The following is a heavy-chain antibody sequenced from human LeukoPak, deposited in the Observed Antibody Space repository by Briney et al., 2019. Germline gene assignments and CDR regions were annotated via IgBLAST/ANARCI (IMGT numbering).Heavy chain of an antibody. CDR1: GYSISSGYY. J-gene: IGHJ4*02. CDR3: ATSTGDFWSGSFFRFDY. CDR2: ISYSGST. V-gene: IGHV4-38-2*01. Sequence: SETLSLTCAVSGYSISSGYYWGWIRQPPGKGLEWIGSISYSGSTYYNPSLKSRVTISVDTSKNQFSLKLSSVTAADTAVYYCATSTGDFWSGSFFRFDYWGQGTLVTVSS. D-gene: IGHD3-3*01.